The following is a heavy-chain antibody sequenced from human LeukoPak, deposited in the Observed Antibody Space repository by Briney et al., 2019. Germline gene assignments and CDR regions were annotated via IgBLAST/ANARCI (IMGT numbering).Heavy chain of an antibody. V-gene: IGHV3-30*03. J-gene: IGHJ5*02. CDR1: GFTFSSYG. CDR2: ISYDGSNK. CDR3: ARTGYSSGWYGGSRLHGWFDP. D-gene: IGHD6-19*01. Sequence: GGSLRLSCAASGFTFSSYGMHWVRQAPGKGLEWVAVISYDGSNKYYADSVKGRFTISRDNSKNTLYLQMNSLRAEDTAVYYCARTGYSSGWYGGSRLHGWFDPWGQGTLVTVSS.